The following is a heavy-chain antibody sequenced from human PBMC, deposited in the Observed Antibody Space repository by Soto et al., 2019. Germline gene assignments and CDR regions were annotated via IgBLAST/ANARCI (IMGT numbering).Heavy chain of an antibody. Sequence: PGGSLRLSCAASGFTFSSYSMNWVRQAPGKGLEWVSSISSSSSYIYYADSVKGRFTISRDNAKNSLYLQMNSLRAEDTAVYYCARELSYIWGRYDLLFDYWGQGTLVTVSS. V-gene: IGHV3-21*01. CDR3: ARELSYIWGRYDLLFDY. CDR1: GFTFSSYS. CDR2: ISSSSSYI. J-gene: IGHJ4*02. D-gene: IGHD3-16*01.